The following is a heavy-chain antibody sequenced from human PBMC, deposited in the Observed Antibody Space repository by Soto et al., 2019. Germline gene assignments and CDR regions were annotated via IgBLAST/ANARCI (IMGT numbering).Heavy chain of an antibody. CDR3: AKDQYYD. V-gene: IGHV3-23*01. J-gene: IGHJ4*02. CDR1: AFTFSGYG. Sequence: EVQLLESGGGLEKPGGSLRLSCADSAFTFSGYGMTWVRQAPGKGLEWVSGISGSGDITVYADSVKGRFTISRDNSKNTLYLQMNSLRAEDTAVYFCAKDQYYDWGQGTLVTVSS. D-gene: IGHD3-22*01. CDR2: ISGSGDIT.